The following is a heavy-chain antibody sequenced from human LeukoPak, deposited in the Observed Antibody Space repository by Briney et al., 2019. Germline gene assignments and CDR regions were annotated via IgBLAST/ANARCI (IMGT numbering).Heavy chain of an antibody. J-gene: IGHJ4*02. V-gene: IGHV4-59*01. CDR3: ARDGYSSGV. Sequence: SETLFLTCTVSGGSISSYYWSWIRQPPGKGLEWIGYIYYSGSTNYNPSLKSRVTISVDTSKNQFSLKLSSVTAADTAVYYCARDGYSSGVWGQGTLVTVSS. D-gene: IGHD6-19*01. CDR2: IYYSGST. CDR1: GGSISSYY.